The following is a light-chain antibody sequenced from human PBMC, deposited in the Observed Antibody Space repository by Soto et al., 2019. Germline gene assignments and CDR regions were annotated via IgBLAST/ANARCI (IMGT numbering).Light chain of an antibody. CDR1: QDIGSV. CDR3: QKYNNAPHT. V-gene: IGKV1-8*01. CDR2: GAS. J-gene: IGKJ1*01. Sequence: AIRMTQSPSSLSASTGGTVTIPCRASQDIGSVLAWYQQKPGTAPKVLISGASNLHGGVPSRFSGSGSRTDFTLTITHLQSEDVATYYCQKYNNAPHTFGQGTKVDIK.